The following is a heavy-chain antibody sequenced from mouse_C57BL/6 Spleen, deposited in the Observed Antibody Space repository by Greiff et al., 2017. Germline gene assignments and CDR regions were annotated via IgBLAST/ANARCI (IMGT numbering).Heavy chain of an antibody. CDR2: IDPSDSYT. CDR3: ARGDGYSSYYFDY. Sequence: QVQLQQPGAELVMPGASVKLSCKASGYTFTSYWMHWVKQRPGQGLEWIGEIDPSDSYTNYNQKFKGKSTLTVDKSSSTAYMQLSSLTSEDSAVYYCARGDGYSSYYFDYWGQGTTLTVSS. V-gene: IGHV1-69*01. CDR1: GYTFTSYW. D-gene: IGHD2-3*01. J-gene: IGHJ2*01.